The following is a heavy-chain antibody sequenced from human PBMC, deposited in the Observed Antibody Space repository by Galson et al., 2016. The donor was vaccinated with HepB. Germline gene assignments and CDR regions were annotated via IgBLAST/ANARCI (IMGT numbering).Heavy chain of an antibody. D-gene: IGHD5-24*01. J-gene: IGHJ4*02. CDR2: ISSSGDST. CDR1: GFTFSNYA. V-gene: IGHV3-23*01. CDR3: AKDTAPGHTYGFFDY. Sequence: SLRLSCAASGFTFSNYAMSWVCQAPGKGLEWVSGISSSGDSTYYADSVKSRVAISRDNSKDTLYLEMNSLRDGDTAFYYCAKDTAPGHTYGFFDYWGQGTLVTVSS.